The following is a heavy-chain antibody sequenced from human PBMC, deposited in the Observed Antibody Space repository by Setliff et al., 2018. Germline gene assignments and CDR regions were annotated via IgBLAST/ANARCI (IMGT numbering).Heavy chain of an antibody. J-gene: IGHJ6*03. Sequence: GGSLRLSCAASGFSFSNYAMHWVRQAPGKGLEWVAVISYDGINKYYADSVKGRFTISRENPRSTLYLQMISLRAEDTAVYYCARLALTGYDSSGYYYALEYYYYMDVWGKGTTVTVSS. CDR2: ISYDGINK. CDR3: ARLALTGYDSSGYYYALEYYYYMDV. CDR1: GFSFSNYA. D-gene: IGHD3-22*01. V-gene: IGHV3-30*07.